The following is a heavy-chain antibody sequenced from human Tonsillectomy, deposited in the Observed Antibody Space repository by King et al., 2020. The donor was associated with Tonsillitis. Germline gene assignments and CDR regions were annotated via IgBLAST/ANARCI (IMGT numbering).Heavy chain of an antibody. J-gene: IGHJ6*02. D-gene: IGHD6-13*01. CDR2: IYSGSHNT. CDR1: GFNFSTYD. CDR3: VSRGYSSSWYSMDV. Sequence: VQLVESGGGLEQPGGSLRLSCAASGFNFSTYDMSWVRQAPGKGLEWVSVIYSGSHNTHYADSVKGRFTISRDNSKNTLYLQMNSLRAEDTAVYYCVSRGYSSSWYSMDVWGQGTTVTVSS. V-gene: IGHV3-23*03.